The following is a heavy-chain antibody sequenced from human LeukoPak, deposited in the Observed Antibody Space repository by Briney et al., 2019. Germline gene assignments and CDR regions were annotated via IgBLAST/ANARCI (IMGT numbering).Heavy chain of an antibody. J-gene: IGHJ4*02. CDR2: MNPISGNT. CDR1: GYTFTSHD. D-gene: IGHD6-6*01. V-gene: IGHV1-8*01. Sequence: ASVRVSCKASGYTFTSHDIIWVRQTTGQGLEWMGWMNPISGNTGYALKFQGRLSMTRDTSISTAYMDLSSLTSEDTAVYYCARGRYSSSFDYWGQGTLVTVSS. CDR3: ARGRYSSSFDY.